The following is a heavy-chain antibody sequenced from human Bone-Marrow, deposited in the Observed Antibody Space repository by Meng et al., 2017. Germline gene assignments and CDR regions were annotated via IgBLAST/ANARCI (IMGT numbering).Heavy chain of an antibody. CDR2: MNPNSGNT. V-gene: IGHV1-8*01. D-gene: IGHD6-13*01. CDR3: ARQYSSRGEDY. J-gene: IGHJ4*02. CDR1: GYTFTSYD. Sequence: VQLVQSWGEGKNPGYSVKISCKASGYTFTSYDINWVRQATGQGLEWMGWMNPNSGNTGYAQKFQGRVTMTRNTSISTAYMELSSLRSEDTAVYYCARQYSSRGEDYWGQGTLVTVSS.